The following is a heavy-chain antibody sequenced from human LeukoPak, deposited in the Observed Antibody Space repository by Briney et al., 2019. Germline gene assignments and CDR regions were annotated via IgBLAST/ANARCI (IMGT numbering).Heavy chain of an antibody. CDR1: GYTFTSYD. D-gene: IGHD3-9*01. V-gene: IGHV1-8*01. CDR3: ARGSYYDILTGYYDQRNVSTFDY. J-gene: IGHJ4*02. Sequence: ASVKVSCKASGYTFTSYDINWVRQATGQGLEWMGWRNPNRGNTGYAQKFQGRVTITRNTTISTAYMEQSSMSSEDTAVYYCARGSYYDILTGYYDQRNVSTFDYWGQGTLVTVSS. CDR2: RNPNRGNT.